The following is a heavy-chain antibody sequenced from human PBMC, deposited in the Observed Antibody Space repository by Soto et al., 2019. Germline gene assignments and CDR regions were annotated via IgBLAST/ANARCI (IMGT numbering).Heavy chain of an antibody. CDR3: ARDWQLEPFDY. V-gene: IGHV1-18*01. D-gene: IGHD6-6*01. J-gene: IGHJ4*02. CDR2: ISAYNGNT. CDR1: GYTFTIYG. Sequence: GASVKVSCKASGYTFTIYGIIWVRQAPGQGLEWMGWISAYNGNTNYAQKLQGRVTMTTDTSTSTAYMELRSLRSDDTAVYYCARDWQLEPFDYWGQGTLVTVSS.